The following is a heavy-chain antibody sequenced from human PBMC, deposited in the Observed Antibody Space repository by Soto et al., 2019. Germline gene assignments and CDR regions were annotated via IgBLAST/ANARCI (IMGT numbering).Heavy chain of an antibody. D-gene: IGHD6-13*01. Sequence: SQTLSHTCAISGDSVSSNSSAWNCIRQSPSRGLEWLGRTYYRSKWYNDYAVSVKSRITINPDTSKNQFSLQLNSVTPEDTAVYYCARGYGSLSSSWTRWFDSWGQGTLVTVSS. CDR3: ARGYGSLSSSWTRWFDS. J-gene: IGHJ5*01. V-gene: IGHV6-1*01. CDR2: TYYRSKWYN. CDR1: GDSVSSNSSA.